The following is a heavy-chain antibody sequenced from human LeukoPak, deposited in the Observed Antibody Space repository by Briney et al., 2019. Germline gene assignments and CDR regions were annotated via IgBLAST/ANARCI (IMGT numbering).Heavy chain of an antibody. V-gene: IGHV4-34*01. Sequence: PSETLSLTCAVYGGSFSDYYWNWIRQPPGKGLEWIGEINHSGTTNYNPSLKSRVTISVDTSKNRFSLRLSAVTAADTAVYHCARGLRLPSRSSPAVPHVWGKGTTVTVSA. D-gene: IGHD2-2*01. J-gene: IGHJ6*04. CDR3: ARGLRLPSRSSPAVPHV. CDR1: GGSFSDYY. CDR2: INHSGTT.